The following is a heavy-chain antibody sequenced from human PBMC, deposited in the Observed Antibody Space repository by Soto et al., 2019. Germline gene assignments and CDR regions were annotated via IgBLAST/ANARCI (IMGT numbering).Heavy chain of an antibody. CDR3: ARDRCSSTSCRAFDI. V-gene: IGHV1-8*01. J-gene: IGHJ3*02. CDR1: GYTFTSYD. Sequence: ASVKVSCKASGYTFTSYDINWVRQATGQGLEWMGWMNANNGNTKYAQKFQGRVTITRDTSASTAYMELSSLRSEDTAVYYCARDRCSSTSCRAFDIWGQGTMVTVSS. CDR2: MNANNGNT. D-gene: IGHD2-2*01.